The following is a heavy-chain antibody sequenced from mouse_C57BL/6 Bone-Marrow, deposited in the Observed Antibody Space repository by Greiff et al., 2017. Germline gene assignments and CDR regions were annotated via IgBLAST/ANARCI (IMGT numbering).Heavy chain of an antibody. CDR1: GYTFTSYD. D-gene: IGHD4-1*01. CDR2: IYPRAGST. V-gene: IGHV1-85*01. Sequence: VQLQQSGPELVKPGASVKLSCKASGYTFTSYDINWVKQRPGQGLEWIGWIYPRAGSTKYNEKFKGKATLTVATSTCTAYMELHSLTSEDSAVYFCARGLGPYAMDYWGQGTSVTVSS. CDR3: ARGLGPYAMDY. J-gene: IGHJ4*01.